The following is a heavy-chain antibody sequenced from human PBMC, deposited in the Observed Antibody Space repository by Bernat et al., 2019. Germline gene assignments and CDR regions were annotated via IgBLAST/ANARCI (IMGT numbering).Heavy chain of an antibody. CDR3: TTRDIVVVPAAIKGKDV. D-gene: IGHD2-2*02. V-gene: IGHV3-15*01. CDR2: IKSKTDGGTT. J-gene: IGHJ6*04. CDR1: GFTFSNAW. Sequence: EVQLVESGGGLVKPGGSLRLSCAASGFTFSNAWMSWVRQAPGKGLEWVGRIKSKTDGGTTDYAAPVKGRFTISRDDSKNTLYLQMNSLKTEDTAVYYCTTRDIVVVPAAIKGKDVWGKGTTVTVSS.